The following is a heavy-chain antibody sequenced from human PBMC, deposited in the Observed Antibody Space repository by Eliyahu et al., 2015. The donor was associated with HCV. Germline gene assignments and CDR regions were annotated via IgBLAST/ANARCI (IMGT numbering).Heavy chain of an antibody. J-gene: IGHJ4*02. D-gene: IGHD5-12*01. Sequence: EVQLVESGGGLVQPGGSLRLSCXASXFQVSSMYMTGVRQAPGKGLEGVSVMYSGGSTDYADSVKGRFTISRDNSRNTLYLQMNNLRAEDTALYYCASYSAYDQYYFDYWGQGTLVTVSS. CDR2: MYSGGST. CDR3: ASYSAYDQYYFDY. V-gene: IGHV3-53*01. CDR1: XFQVSSMY.